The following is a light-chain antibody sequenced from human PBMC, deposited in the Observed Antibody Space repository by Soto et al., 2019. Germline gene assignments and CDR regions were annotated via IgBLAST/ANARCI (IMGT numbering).Light chain of an antibody. CDR2: DAS. Sequence: QSVLTQPASVSASPGQSITISCIGTYSDIGGYKHVSWYQQHPGKAPKLIIYDASSRPSGISNRFSAPKSANTASLTISGLQADDEADYYCSSYTSSTSLLIFGAGTKVTVL. CDR3: SSYTSSTSLLI. J-gene: IGLJ1*01. V-gene: IGLV2-14*03. CDR1: YSDIGGYKH.